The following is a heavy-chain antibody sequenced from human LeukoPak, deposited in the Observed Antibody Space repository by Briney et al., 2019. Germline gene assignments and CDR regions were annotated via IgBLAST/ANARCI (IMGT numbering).Heavy chain of an antibody. Sequence: KPGGSLKLSCATSGFTFSNFGMNWVRQAPGKGLQWVAFISYDGKDKYYSDSVKGRITIPRDNSKSTLYVQMDSLRTEDTAVYYCAKARGSGFQRGDAFDMWGQGTRVTVSS. CDR3: AKARGSGFQRGDAFDM. CDR1: GFTFSNFG. D-gene: IGHD6-19*01. V-gene: IGHV3-30*02. CDR2: ISYDGKDK. J-gene: IGHJ3*02.